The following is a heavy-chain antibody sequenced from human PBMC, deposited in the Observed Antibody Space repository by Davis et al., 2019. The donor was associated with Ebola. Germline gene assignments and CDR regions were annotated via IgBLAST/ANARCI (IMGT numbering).Heavy chain of an antibody. J-gene: IGHJ4*02. D-gene: IGHD3-16*01. CDR1: GGSINYHYWS. CDR2: VYGDDHK. Sequence: TLSLTCTVSGGSINYHYWSWIRQPPGKALEWLAFVYGDDHKPYSSSLKNRLTITKDTSKNQVVLTMTNMDPLDTGTYYCAHRPGRYAGWGYFDFWGQGALVTVSS. CDR3: AHRPGRYAGWGYFDF. V-gene: IGHV2-5*02.